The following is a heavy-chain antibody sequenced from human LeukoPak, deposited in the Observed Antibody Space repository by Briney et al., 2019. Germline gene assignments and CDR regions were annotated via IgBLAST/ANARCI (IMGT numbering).Heavy chain of an antibody. V-gene: IGHV4-59*01. J-gene: IGHJ3*02. CDR2: IYYSGST. CDR3: ARVFFRVVRIDAFDI. D-gene: IGHD3-3*01. Sequence: SETLSLTCTVSGGSISSYYWSWIRQPPGKGLEWIGYIYYSGSTNYNPSLKSRVTISVDTSKNQFSLKLSSVTAADTAVYYCARVFFRVVRIDAFDIWGQGTMVTVSS. CDR1: GGSISSYY.